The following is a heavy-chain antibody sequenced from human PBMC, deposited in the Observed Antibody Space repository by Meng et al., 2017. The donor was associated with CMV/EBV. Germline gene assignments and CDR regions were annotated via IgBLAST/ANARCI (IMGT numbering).Heavy chain of an antibody. Sequence: GESLKISCAASGFTFSSYWMSWVRQAPGKGLGWVANIKQDGSEKYYVDSVKGRFTISRDNAKNSLYLQMNSLRAEDTAVYYCARVSDFWTEGGLDYWGQGTLVTVSS. J-gene: IGHJ4*02. CDR3: ARVSDFWTEGGLDY. D-gene: IGHD3-3*01. V-gene: IGHV3-7*01. CDR1: GFTFSSYW. CDR2: IKQDGSEK.